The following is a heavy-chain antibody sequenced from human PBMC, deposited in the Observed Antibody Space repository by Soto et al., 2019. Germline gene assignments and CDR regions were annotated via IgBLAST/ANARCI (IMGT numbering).Heavy chain of an antibody. Sequence: EVQLVESGGGLVKPGGSLRLSCAASGFTFSNAWMSWVRQAPGKGPEWVGRIKSKTDGGTTDYAAPVKGRFTISRDDSKNTLYLQMNSLKTEDTAVYYCTTNEGSSWYDYYYGMDVWGQGTTVTVSS. CDR3: TTNEGSSWYDYYYGMDV. CDR1: GFTFSNAW. CDR2: IKSKTDGGTT. J-gene: IGHJ6*02. V-gene: IGHV3-15*01. D-gene: IGHD6-13*01.